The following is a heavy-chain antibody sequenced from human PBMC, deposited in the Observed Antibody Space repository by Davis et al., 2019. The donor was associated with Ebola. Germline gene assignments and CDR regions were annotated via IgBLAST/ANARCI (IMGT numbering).Heavy chain of an antibody. J-gene: IGHJ4*02. CDR1: GFTFSSYG. CDR2: IWYDGSNK. D-gene: IGHD1-26*01. CDR3: ARDVADNGIDY. Sequence: GESLKISCAASGFTFSSYGMHWVRQAPGKGLEWVAVIWYDGSNKYYADSVKGRFTISRDNSKNTLYLQMNSLRAEDTAVYYCARDVADNGIDYWGQGTLVTVSS. V-gene: IGHV3-33*01.